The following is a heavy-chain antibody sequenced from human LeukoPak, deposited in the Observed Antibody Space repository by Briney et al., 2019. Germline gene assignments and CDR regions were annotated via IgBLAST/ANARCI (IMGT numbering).Heavy chain of an antibody. CDR2: ISYDGSNK. V-gene: IGHV3-30*18. Sequence: PGGSLRLSCAASGFTFSSYGMHWVRQAPGKGLEWVAVISYDGSNKYCADSVKGRFTISRDNSKNTLYLQMNSLRAEDTAVYYCAKLGGPSGAFDIWGQGTMVTVSS. J-gene: IGHJ3*02. CDR3: AKLGGPSGAFDI. CDR1: GFTFSSYG.